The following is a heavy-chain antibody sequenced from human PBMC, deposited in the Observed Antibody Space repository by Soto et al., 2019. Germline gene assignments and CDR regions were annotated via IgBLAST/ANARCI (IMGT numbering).Heavy chain of an antibody. CDR2: IIPIFGTA. J-gene: IGHJ6*02. CDR1: GGTFSSYA. CDR3: AREHRFAYGMDV. Sequence: ASVQVSCKASGGTFSSYAIRWVRQAPGQGLEWMGGIIPIFGTANYAQKFQGRVTITADESTSTAYMELSRLRSEDTAVYYCAREHRFAYGMDVWGQGTTVTVSS. D-gene: IGHD3-3*01. V-gene: IGHV1-69*13.